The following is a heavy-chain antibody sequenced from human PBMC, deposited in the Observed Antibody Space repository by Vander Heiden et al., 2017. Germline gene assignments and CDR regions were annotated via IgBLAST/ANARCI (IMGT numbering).Heavy chain of an antibody. CDR3: AREPPSYYDSSGYSVY. J-gene: IGHJ4*02. CDR2: ISSSSSYI. V-gene: IGHV3-21*01. CDR1: GFTFRSYR. D-gene: IGHD3-22*01. Sequence: EVQLVESGGGLVKPGGSLRLSCAASGFTFRSYRMNWVRQAPGKGLEWVSSISSSSSYIYYADSVKGRFTISRDNAKNSLYLQMNSLRAEDTAVYYCAREPPSYYDSSGYSVYWGQGTLVTVSS.